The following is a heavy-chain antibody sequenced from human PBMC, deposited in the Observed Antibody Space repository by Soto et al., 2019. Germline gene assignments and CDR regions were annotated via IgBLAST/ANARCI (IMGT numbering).Heavy chain of an antibody. CDR2: INPGDSDI. J-gene: IGHJ6*02. CDR3: ARHEQFYYYYYGMDV. D-gene: IGHD4-4*01. Sequence: VESLKISCKASGCIFTTYWIACFRQMPGKVLEWMGIINPGDSDIRYSPSFQGQVTISADNSISTAYLQWSSLKASDTAMYYCARHEQFYYYYYGMDVWGQGTAVTVS. V-gene: IGHV5-51*01. CDR1: GCIFTTYW.